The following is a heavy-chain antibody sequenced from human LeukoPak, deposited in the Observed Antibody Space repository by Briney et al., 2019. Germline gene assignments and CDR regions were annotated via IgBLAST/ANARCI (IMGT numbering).Heavy chain of an antibody. CDR2: IYYSGST. V-gene: IGHV4-59*12. CDR1: GGSISSYY. CDR3: ARDRDSSSWFDY. Sequence: PSETLSLTCTVSGGSISSYYWSWIRQPPGKGLEWIGYIYYSGSTYYNPSLKSRVTISVDTSKNQFSLKLSSVTAADTAVYYCARDRDSSSWFDYWGQGTLVTVSS. D-gene: IGHD6-13*01. J-gene: IGHJ4*02.